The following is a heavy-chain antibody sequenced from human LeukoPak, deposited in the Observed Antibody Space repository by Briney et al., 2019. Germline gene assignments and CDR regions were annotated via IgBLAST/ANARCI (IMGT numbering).Heavy chain of an antibody. CDR1: GFTVSSNY. CDR2: LYNTGNT. J-gene: IGHJ4*02. V-gene: IGHV3-53*01. Sequence: LGGSLRLSCAASGFTVSSNYLSWVRQAPGKGLEWVSTLYNTGNTYYADSVKGRFSISRDNSKNTLFLQMNSLRAEDTAVYYCARLTPAAGRLYFVDWGPGTLVTVSS. D-gene: IGHD6-13*01. CDR3: ARLTPAAGRLYFVD.